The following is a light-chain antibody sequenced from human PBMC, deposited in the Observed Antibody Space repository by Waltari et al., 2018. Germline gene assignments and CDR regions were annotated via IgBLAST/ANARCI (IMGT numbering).Light chain of an antibody. V-gene: IGLV1-40*01. CDR1: STNIGAVFT. Sequence: SVLTQPPSVSGAPGQRVTISCTVRSTNIGAVFTLHWYQQLPVKAPKILIYGDSSRPSVVTDRFSGANSGTSAPPTISGLQAEGEDDYYCQSFDYTLIVFGGGTKVTVL. CDR3: QSFDYTLIV. CDR2: GDS. J-gene: IGLJ2*01.